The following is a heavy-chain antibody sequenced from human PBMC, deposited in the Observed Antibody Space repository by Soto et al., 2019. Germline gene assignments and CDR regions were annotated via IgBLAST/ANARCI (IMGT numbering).Heavy chain of an antibody. D-gene: IGHD3-16*01. CDR2: IYSGGST. J-gene: IGHJ4*02. V-gene: IGHV3-53*02. CDR1: GFTRTYNY. CDR3: ARGAGMDFNNYGPKYDY. Sequence: EVQLVETGGGLIQPGGSLRLSCAASGFTRTYNYMNWVRQAPGKGLEWVSLIYSGGSTYYADSVNVRFTISRDNSKNTLNLQVTSKRVKDRAVYYCARGAGMDFNNYGPKYDYWGQGTLVTVSS.